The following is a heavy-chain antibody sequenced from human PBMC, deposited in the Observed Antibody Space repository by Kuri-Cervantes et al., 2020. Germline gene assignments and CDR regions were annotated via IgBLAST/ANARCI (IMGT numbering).Heavy chain of an antibody. J-gene: IGHJ6*03. D-gene: IGHD2-21*02. CDR3: ARLVVYCGGDCFSYMDV. CDR1: EFTFSNAW. V-gene: IGHV3-7*02. Sequence: GESLKISCAASEFTFSNAWMSWVRQAPGKGLEWVANIKQDGSEKYYVDSVKGRFTISRDIAKNSLYLQMDSLRAEDTAVYYCARLVVYCGGDCFSYMDVWGKGTTVTVSS. CDR2: IKQDGSEK.